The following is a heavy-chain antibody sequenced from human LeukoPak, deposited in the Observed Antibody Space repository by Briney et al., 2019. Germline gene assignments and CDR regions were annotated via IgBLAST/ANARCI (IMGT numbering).Heavy chain of an antibody. D-gene: IGHD6-13*01. CDR3: AKGGESSSWLFDY. V-gene: IGHV3-23*01. J-gene: IGHJ4*02. Sequence: PGGSLRLPCAASGFTFSSYAMSWVRQAPGKGLQWVSALSGSGLSTYYADSVKGRFTISRDNSKNTLYLQMNSLRAEDTAVYYCAKGGESSSWLFDYWGQGTLVPVSS. CDR1: GFTFSSYA. CDR2: LSGSGLST.